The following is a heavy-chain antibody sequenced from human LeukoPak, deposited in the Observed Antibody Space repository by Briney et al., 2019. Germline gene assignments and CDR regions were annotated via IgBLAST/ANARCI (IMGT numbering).Heavy chain of an antibody. V-gene: IGHV4-59*12. J-gene: IGHJ4*02. CDR2: VYYSGST. CDR3: ARNRDGYNSFDY. CDR1: GGSISSYY. D-gene: IGHD5-24*01. Sequence: SETLSLTCSVSGGSISSYYWSWIRQPPGKGLEWIGYVYYSGSTNYNPSLKSRVTISVDTSKNHFSLKLSSVTAADTAVYYCARNRDGYNSFDYWGQGTLVTVSS.